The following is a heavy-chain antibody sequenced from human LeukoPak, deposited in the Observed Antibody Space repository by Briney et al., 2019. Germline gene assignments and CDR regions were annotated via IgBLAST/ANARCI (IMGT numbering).Heavy chain of an antibody. D-gene: IGHD3-10*01. CDR1: GFTFSSYA. Sequence: GGSLRLSCAASGFTFSSYAMSWVRQAPGKGLEWVSAISGSGGSTYYADSVKGRFTISRDNSKNTLYLQMNSLRAEDTAVYYCAKDGRSTMVRGVMDYWGQGTLVTVSS. J-gene: IGHJ4*02. V-gene: IGHV3-23*01. CDR3: AKDGRSTMVRGVMDY. CDR2: ISGSGGST.